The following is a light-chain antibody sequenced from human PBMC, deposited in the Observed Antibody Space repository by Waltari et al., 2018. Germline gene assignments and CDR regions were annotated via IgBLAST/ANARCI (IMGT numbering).Light chain of an antibody. V-gene: IGKV3-11*01. J-gene: IGKJ4*01. CDR2: DAS. CDR1: QSVSSN. CDR3: QHRSNWPLT. Sequence: EIVLTQSPATLSLSPGERATLSCRASQSVSSNLAWYQQKPGQAPRLLTDDASNRATGIPARFSGSGSGTDFTLTISSLEPEDFALYYCQHRSNWPLTFGGGTKVEIK.